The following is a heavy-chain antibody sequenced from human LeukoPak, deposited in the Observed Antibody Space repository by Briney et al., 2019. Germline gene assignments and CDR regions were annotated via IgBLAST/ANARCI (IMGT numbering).Heavy chain of an antibody. CDR3: AKGGWGTVLDY. CDR2: ISYDGSNK. CDR1: GFTFSSYA. Sequence: GGSLRLSCAASGFTFSSYAMHWVRQAPGKGLEWVAVISYDGSNKYYADSVKGRFTISRDNSKNTLYLQMNSLRADDTAVYYCAKGGWGTVLDYWGQGTLVTVSS. V-gene: IGHV3-30-3*01. D-gene: IGHD3-16*01. J-gene: IGHJ4*02.